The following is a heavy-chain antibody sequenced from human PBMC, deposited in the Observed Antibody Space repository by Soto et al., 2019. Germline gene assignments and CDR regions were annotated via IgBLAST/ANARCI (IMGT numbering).Heavy chain of an antibody. V-gene: IGHV2-5*02. CDR3: AHTATSGTWAFDY. CDR2: IYWDDDK. D-gene: IGHD1-26*01. Sequence: QITLKESGPTLVKPTQTLTLTCAFSGFSLTTRAVGVGWIRQPPGKALEWLAVIYWDDDKRYSPSLKSRVSITKDTSKKPVVLTMTNMDHVDTATYYCAHTATSGTWAFDYWGQGILVTVSS. J-gene: IGHJ4*02. CDR1: GFSLTTRAVG.